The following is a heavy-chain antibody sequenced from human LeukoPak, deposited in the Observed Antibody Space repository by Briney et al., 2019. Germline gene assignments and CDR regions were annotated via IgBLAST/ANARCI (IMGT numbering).Heavy chain of an antibody. J-gene: IGHJ4*02. CDR2: IQYSGST. D-gene: IGHD3-22*01. Sequence: KTSETLSLTCTVSGGSISSYHWSWIRQSPGKGLEWMGYIQYSGSTNRNPSLKSRVTISVDTSKNQFSLKLSSATAADTAVYYCASLIYDSSGYYFDKWGQGTLVTVSS. CDR3: ASLIYDSSGYYFDK. V-gene: IGHV4-59*08. CDR1: GGSISSYH.